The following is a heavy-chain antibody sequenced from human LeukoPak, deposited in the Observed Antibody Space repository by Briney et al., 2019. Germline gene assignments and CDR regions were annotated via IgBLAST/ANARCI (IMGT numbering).Heavy chain of an antibody. V-gene: IGHV4-59*01. CDR1: GGSISSYY. Sequence: SETLSLTCTVSGGSISSYYWSWIRQPPGKGLEWIGYIYYSGSTNYNPSLKSRVTISVDTSKNQFSLKLSSVTAADTAVYYCARVRQLEYCYYGMDVWGQGTTVTVSS. CDR3: ARVRQLEYCYYGMDV. CDR2: IYYSGST. D-gene: IGHD6-6*01. J-gene: IGHJ6*02.